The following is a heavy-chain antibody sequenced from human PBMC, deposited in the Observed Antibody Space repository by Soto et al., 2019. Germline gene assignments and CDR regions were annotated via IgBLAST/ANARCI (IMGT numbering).Heavy chain of an antibody. Sequence: QVQLVQSGVEVKKPGASVKVSCKASGYTFISHGISWVRQAPGQGLEWMGWISGKNGNTNYAQKLQGRVTLTTDTSTSTAYMELRSLRSDDTAVYYCARVSSSIVVVPDCGMDVWGQGTTVTVSS. CDR2: ISGKNGNT. V-gene: IGHV1-18*04. J-gene: IGHJ6*02. CDR1: GYTFISHG. D-gene: IGHD2-15*01. CDR3: ARVSSSIVVVPDCGMDV.